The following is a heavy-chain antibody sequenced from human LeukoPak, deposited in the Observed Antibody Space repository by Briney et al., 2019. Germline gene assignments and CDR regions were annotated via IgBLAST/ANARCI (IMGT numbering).Heavy chain of an antibody. CDR3: AELGITMIGGV. V-gene: IGHV3-48*03. D-gene: IGHD3-10*02. J-gene: IGHJ6*04. CDR1: GFTFSSYE. CDR2: ISDTGSTI. Sequence: GGPLRLSCAASGFTFSSYELNWVRQAPGKGLEWVSYISDTGSTIYYADSVKGRFTISRDNAKNSLYLQMNSLRAEDTAVYYCAELGITMIGGVWGKGTTVTISS.